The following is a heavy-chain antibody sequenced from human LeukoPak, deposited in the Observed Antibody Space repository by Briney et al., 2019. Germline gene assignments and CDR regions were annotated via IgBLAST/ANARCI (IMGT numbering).Heavy chain of an antibody. Sequence: GGSLRLSCAASGFTFSSYAMSWVRQAPGKGLEWVSAISGSGGSTYYADSVKGRFTISRDNSKNTLYLQMNSLRAEDTAVYYCAKDWVYSSSWSNRDYWGQGTLVTVSS. CDR1: GFTFSSYA. CDR2: ISGSGGST. D-gene: IGHD6-13*01. CDR3: AKDWVYSSSWSNRDY. V-gene: IGHV3-23*01. J-gene: IGHJ4*02.